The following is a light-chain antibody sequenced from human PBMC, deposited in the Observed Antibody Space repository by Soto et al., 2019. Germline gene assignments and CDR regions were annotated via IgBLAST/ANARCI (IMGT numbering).Light chain of an antibody. Sequence: EIVLTQSPGTLSLSPGESVTLSCRASQSVGRDYLAWFQHKPGQAPRLLVHHASTMATGVPERFSGSGSGTDFTFTVSRLEPEEFAIYSCHQYASEPLTFGGGTKLEIK. J-gene: IGKJ4*01. CDR2: HAS. CDR1: QSVGRDY. CDR3: HQYASEPLT. V-gene: IGKV3-20*01.